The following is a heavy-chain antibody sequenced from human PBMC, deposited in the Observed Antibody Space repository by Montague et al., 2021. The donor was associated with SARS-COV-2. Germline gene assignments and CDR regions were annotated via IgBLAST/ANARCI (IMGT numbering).Heavy chain of an antibody. J-gene: IGHJ3*01. Sequence: SETLSLTCTVSGGSTASHYWYWIRQSPGKRPEFIGYVYYNVDTKSNPSLQSRVTISIDTSENQFSLRLNSVTAADTAVYFCARGWAFDPWGQGRLVTVSS. V-gene: IGHV4-59*08. CDR2: VYYNVDT. CDR1: GGSTASHY. CDR3: ARGWAFDP. D-gene: IGHD6-19*01.